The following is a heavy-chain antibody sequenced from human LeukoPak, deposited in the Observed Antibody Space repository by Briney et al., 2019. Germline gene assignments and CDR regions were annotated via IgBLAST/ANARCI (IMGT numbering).Heavy chain of an antibody. CDR1: GGSISSYY. CDR3: ARAPYDYVWGSQGAFDI. D-gene: IGHD3-16*01. V-gene: IGHV4-59*01. CDR2: IYYSGST. Sequence: SETLSLTCTVSGGSISSYYWSWIRQPPGKGLEWIGYIYYSGSTNYNPSLKSRVTISVDTSKNQFSLKLSSVTAADTAVYYCARAPYDYVWGSQGAFDIWGQGTMVTVSS. J-gene: IGHJ3*02.